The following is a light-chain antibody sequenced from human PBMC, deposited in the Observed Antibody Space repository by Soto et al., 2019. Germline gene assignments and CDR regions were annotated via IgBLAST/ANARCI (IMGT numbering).Light chain of an antibody. Sequence: QSVLTQPPSASGSPGQSVSISCTGTSSDVGGYNYVSWYQQHPGKAPKLMIYEVTKRPSGVPDRFSGSKSGNTASLTVSGLLAEDEADYYCSSNAGSNNLVFGGGTKLTV. CDR1: SSDVGGYNY. V-gene: IGLV2-8*01. J-gene: IGLJ3*02. CDR2: EVT. CDR3: SSNAGSNNLV.